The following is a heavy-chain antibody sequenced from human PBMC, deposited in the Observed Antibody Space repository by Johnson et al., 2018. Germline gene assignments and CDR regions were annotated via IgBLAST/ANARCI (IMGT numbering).Heavy chain of an antibody. V-gene: IGHV3-21*01. D-gene: IGHD6-19*01. CDR1: GFTFSSYS. J-gene: IGHJ3*02. CDR2: ISSSSSYI. CDR3: ARRIAVAGTVDAFDI. Sequence: VQLVQSGGGLVKPGGSXRLSCAASGFTFSSYSMNWVRPAPGKGLEWVSSISSSSSYIYYADSVKGRFTISRDKAKNSLYLQMNSLRAEDTAVYYCARRIAVAGTVDAFDIWGQGTMVTVSS.